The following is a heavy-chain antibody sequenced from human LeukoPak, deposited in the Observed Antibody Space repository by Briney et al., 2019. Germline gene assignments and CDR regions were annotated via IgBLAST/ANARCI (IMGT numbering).Heavy chain of an antibody. D-gene: IGHD4-17*01. V-gene: IGHV3-23*01. J-gene: IGHJ4*02. CDR1: GFTFSTYA. CDR3: AKDFSTVTLGYFDS. Sequence: PGGSLRLSCAASGFTFSTYAMSWVRQAPGKGLEWVSGISGSTYYADSVKGRFTISRDSSKNTLYLQMNSLTAEDTAVYYCAKDFSTVTLGYFDSWGQGTLVTVSS. CDR2: ISGST.